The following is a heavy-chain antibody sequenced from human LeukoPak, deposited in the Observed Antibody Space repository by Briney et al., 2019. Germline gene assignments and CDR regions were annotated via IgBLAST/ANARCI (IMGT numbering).Heavy chain of an antibody. D-gene: IGHD2-2*03. V-gene: IGHV1-18*01. CDR2: ISAYNGNT. J-gene: IGHJ4*02. Sequence: ASVKVSCKASGYTFTSYGISWVRQAPGQGLEWLGWISAYNGNTNYAQKLQGRVTMTTDTSTSTAYMELRSLRSDDTAVYYCARDAVDIVVVPAAPGGYWGQGTLVTVSS. CDR1: GYTFTSYG. CDR3: ARDAVDIVVVPAAPGGY.